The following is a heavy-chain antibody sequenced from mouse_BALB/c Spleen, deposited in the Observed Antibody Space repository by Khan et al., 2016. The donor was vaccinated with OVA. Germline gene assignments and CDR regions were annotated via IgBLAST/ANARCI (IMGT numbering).Heavy chain of an antibody. CDR1: GFSLSRYN. CDR2: IWGGGGT. Sequence: VQLKQSGPGLVAPSQSLSITCAVSGFSLSRYNIHWVRLPPGQGLEWLGMIWGGGGTDYNSTLKSRLNISKDNSKSQVFLKMNSLQTDATAMYYYARAYYRYYGYYDMDYWGQGTSVTVSS. CDR3: ARAYYRYYGYYDMDY. J-gene: IGHJ4*01. D-gene: IGHD2-14*01. V-gene: IGHV2-6-4*01.